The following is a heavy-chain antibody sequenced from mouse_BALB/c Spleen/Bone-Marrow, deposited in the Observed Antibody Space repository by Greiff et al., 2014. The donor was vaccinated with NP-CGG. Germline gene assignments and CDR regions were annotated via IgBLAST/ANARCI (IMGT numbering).Heavy chain of an antibody. V-gene: IGHV5-17*02. Sequence: DVHLVESGGGLVQPGGPRKLSCAASGFTFSSFGTHWVRQAPEKGLEWVAYISSGSSTIYYADTVKGRFTISRDNPKNTLFLQMTSLRSEDTAMYYCARDDYDYAMDYWGQGTSVTVSS. D-gene: IGHD2-4*01. J-gene: IGHJ4*01. CDR1: GFTFSSFG. CDR2: ISSGSSTI. CDR3: ARDDYDYAMDY.